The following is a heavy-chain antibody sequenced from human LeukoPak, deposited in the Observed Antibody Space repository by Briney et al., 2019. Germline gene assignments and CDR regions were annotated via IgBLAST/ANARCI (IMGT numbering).Heavy chain of an antibody. CDR1: GYILTKYE. V-gene: IGHV1-8*03. CDR3: ARGLDDGSFELPILTF. J-gene: IGHJ4*02. Sequence: ASVKVSCKASGYILTKYEINWVRQATGQGLEWMGWMNGYTGKTGYAQKFQGRVTITRDTSISTAYLELTNVTSEDTAMYYCARGLDDGSFELPILTFWGQGTLVTVSS. CDR2: MNGYTGKT. D-gene: IGHD4-17*01.